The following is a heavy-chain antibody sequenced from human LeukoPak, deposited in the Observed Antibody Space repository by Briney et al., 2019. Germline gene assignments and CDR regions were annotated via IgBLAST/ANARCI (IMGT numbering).Heavy chain of an antibody. Sequence: GGSLRLSCAASGFTFSDYYMTWLRQAPGKGLEWLSYISNRSDTVFYADSVKGRFTVSRDNVKRSLYLQIESLRDDDTAVYHCALGTINKDYYFGMDVWGQGTTVTVSS. CDR1: GFTFSDYY. D-gene: IGHD2-8*01. J-gene: IGHJ6*02. CDR3: ALGTINKDYYFGMDV. CDR2: ISNRSDTV. V-gene: IGHV3-11*01.